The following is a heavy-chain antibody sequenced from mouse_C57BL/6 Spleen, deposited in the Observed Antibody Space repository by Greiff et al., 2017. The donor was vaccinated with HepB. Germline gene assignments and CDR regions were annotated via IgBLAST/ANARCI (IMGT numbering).Heavy chain of an antibody. CDR2: ISSGGSYT. V-gene: IGHV5-6*01. CDR1: GFTFSSYG. Sequence: DVQLVESGGDLVKPGGSLKLSCAASGFTFSSYGMSWVRQTPDKRLEWVATISSGGSYTYYPDSVKGRFTISRDNAKNTLYLQMSSLKSEDTAMYYCARGGTTIVTTDAMDYWGQGTSVTVSS. CDR3: ARGGTTIVTTDAMDY. J-gene: IGHJ4*01. D-gene: IGHD2-5*01.